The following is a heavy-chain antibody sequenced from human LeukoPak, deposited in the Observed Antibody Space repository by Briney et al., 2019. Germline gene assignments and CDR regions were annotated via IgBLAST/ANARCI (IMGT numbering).Heavy chain of an antibody. D-gene: IGHD3-3*01. CDR1: GFTFSSYA. V-gene: IGHV3-23*01. CDR2: ISGSGGST. J-gene: IGHJ4*02. CDR3: ARDYDFWSGYYDY. Sequence: GGSLRLSCAASGFTFSSYAMSWVRQAPGKGLEWVSAISGSGGSTYYADSVKGRFTISRDNSKNTLYLQMNSLRAEDTAVYYCARDYDFWSGYYDYWGQGTLVTVSS.